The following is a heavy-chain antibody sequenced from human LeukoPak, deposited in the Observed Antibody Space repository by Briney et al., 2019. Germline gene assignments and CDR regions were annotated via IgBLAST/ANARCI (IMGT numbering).Heavy chain of an antibody. D-gene: IGHD3-10*01. CDR2: IYSGGST. CDR1: GFTFDDYA. J-gene: IGHJ4*02. CDR3: ARGVEVQGVTLDY. V-gene: IGHV3-66*02. Sequence: GGSLRLSCAASGFTFDDYAMHWVRQAPGKGLEWVSVIYSGGSTYYADSVKGRFTISRDNSKNTLYLQMNSLRAEDTAVYYCARGVEVQGVTLDYWGQGTLVTVSS.